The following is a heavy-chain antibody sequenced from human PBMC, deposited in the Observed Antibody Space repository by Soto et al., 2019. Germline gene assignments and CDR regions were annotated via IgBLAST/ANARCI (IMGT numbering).Heavy chain of an antibody. CDR1: GGTFSIYT. D-gene: IGHD4-17*01. V-gene: IGHV1-69*04. CDR2: IIPILGIA. J-gene: IGHJ6*03. Sequence: SVKVSCKASGGTFSIYTISWVRQVPGQGLEWMGRIIPILGIANYAQKFQGRVTITADKSTSTAYMELSSLRSEDTAVYYCARDYGDSGEANYYYYYMDVWGKGTTVTVSS. CDR3: ARDYGDSGEANYYYYYMDV.